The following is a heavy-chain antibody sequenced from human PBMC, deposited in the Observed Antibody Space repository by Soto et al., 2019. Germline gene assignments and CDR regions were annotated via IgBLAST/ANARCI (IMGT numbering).Heavy chain of an antibody. CDR2: VYHSGIT. D-gene: IGHD5-12*01. Sequence: KTSETLSLTCAVSGASIGTNNWWSWVRQPPGKGLEWIGEVYHSGITNCNPSLKSRVTISIDKSKNQFSLALTSMTAADTALYYCAVPGRGDFDYWSQGTLVTVSS. J-gene: IGHJ4*02. V-gene: IGHV4-4*02. CDR3: AVPGRGDFDY. CDR1: GASIGTNNW.